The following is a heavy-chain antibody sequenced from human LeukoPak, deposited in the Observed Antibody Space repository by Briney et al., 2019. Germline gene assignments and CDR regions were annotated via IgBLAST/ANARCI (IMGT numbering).Heavy chain of an antibody. CDR2: ISSNGFNI. J-gene: IGHJ5*02. V-gene: IGHV3-48*03. CDR3: ARDLGYCSGDVCYPAWFDP. CDR1: GFTFSSYE. Sequence: TGGSLRLSCAASGFTFSSYEMNWVRQAPGKGLEWVSYISSNGFNIYYEVSVKGRCTISRDNAKNSLYLQMNNLGAEDTAVYYCARDLGYCSGDVCYPAWFDPWGQGTLVTVSS. D-gene: IGHD2-15*01.